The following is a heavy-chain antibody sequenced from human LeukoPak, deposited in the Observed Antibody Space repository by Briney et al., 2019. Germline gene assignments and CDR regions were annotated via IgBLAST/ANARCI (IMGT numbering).Heavy chain of an antibody. Sequence: ASVKVSCKASGYTFTSYGITWVRQAPGQGLECMGWINLYNGATKYAQRFQSRVTMTRDTSISTAYMELSRLRSDDTATYYCASWAGGNEPVASFDYWGQGTLVTVSS. V-gene: IGHV1-2*02. CDR3: ASWAGGNEPVASFDY. D-gene: IGHD1-14*01. CDR1: GYTFTSYG. CDR2: INLYNGAT. J-gene: IGHJ4*02.